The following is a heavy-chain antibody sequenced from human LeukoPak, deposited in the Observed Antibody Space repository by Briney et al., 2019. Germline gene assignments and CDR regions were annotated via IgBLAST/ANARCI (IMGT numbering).Heavy chain of an antibody. CDR2: IYYSGST. CDR1: GGSISSSNYY. Sequence: SETLSLTCTVSGGSISSSNYYWGWIRQPSGKGLEWIGNIYYSGSTYYNPSFKSRLTISVDTSKNQFSLKLSSVTAADTAVYYCASLRTGDFDYWGQGALATVSS. J-gene: IGHJ4*02. V-gene: IGHV4-39*01. CDR3: ASLRTGDFDY. D-gene: IGHD3-10*01.